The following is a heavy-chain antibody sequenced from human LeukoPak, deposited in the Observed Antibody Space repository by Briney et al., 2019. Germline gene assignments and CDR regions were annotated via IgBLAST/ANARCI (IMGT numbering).Heavy chain of an antibody. CDR2: INPNSGGT. V-gene: IGHV1-2*02. Sequence: ASVKVSCKASGYTFTGYYMHWARQAPGQGLEWMGWINPNSGGTNYAQKFQGRVTMTRDTSISTAYMELSRLRSDDTAVYYCARMGSSSSWGFDYWGQGTLVTVSS. CDR3: ARMGSSSSWGFDY. D-gene: IGHD6-6*01. CDR1: GYTFTGYY. J-gene: IGHJ4*02.